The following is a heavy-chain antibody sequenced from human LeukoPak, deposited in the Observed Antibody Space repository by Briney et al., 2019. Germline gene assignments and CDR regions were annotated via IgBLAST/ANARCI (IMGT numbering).Heavy chain of an antibody. J-gene: IGHJ6*03. CDR3: TGGSDKVLSGEYYYYMDV. V-gene: IGHV3-23*01. CDR2: ISESGSGT. Sequence: PGGSLRLSCEASGFTFNTCAMSWVRQAPGKGLEWVSAISESGSGTYYADSVKGRFTISRDSAKNSLALQMHSLRAEDTAVYYCTGGSDKVLSGEYYYYMDVWGTGTTVTVSS. CDR1: GFTFNTCA. D-gene: IGHD2-2*01.